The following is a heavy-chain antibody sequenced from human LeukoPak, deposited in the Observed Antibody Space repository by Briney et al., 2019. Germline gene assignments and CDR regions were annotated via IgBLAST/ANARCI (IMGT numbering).Heavy chain of an antibody. Sequence: SETLSLTCTVSGGSISSGGYYWSWIRQRPGKGLEWIGYIYYSGSTYYNPSLKSRVTISVDTSKNQFSLKLSSVTAADTAVYYCARADGSGSYAPWFDPWGQGTLVTVSS. CDR1: GGSISSGGYY. D-gene: IGHD3-10*01. CDR3: ARADGSGSYAPWFDP. V-gene: IGHV4-31*03. J-gene: IGHJ5*02. CDR2: IYYSGST.